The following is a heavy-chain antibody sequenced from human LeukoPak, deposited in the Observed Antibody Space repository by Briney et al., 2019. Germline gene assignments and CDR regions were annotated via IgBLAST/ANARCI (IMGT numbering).Heavy chain of an antibody. D-gene: IGHD6-13*01. V-gene: IGHV3-66*01. CDR1: GFTVSSNY. J-gene: IGHJ4*02. CDR3: ARDGRQQSFYDY. Sequence: GGSLRLSCSASGFTVSSNYMSWVRQAPGKGLEWVSIIYGGGDTYYADSVKGRFIISRDNSKNTLYLQMNSLRAEDTAVYYCARDGRQQSFYDYWGQGTLVTVSS. CDR2: IYGGGDT.